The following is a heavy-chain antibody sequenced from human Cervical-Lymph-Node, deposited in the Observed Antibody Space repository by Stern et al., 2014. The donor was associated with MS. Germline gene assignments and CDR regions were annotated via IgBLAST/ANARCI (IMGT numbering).Heavy chain of an antibody. D-gene: IGHD1-7*01. J-gene: IGHJ4*02. CDR3: ARGNWNYEGMGY. CDR2: IWYDGNKK. CDR1: GFTFSNYG. Sequence: VHLVESGGGVVQPGRSLRLSCAASGFTFSNYGMHWVRQAPGKGLEWLAVIWYDGNKKYYADSVKGRFTISRDNSKNTLFLQMSSLTAEDTAVYYCARGNWNYEGMGYWGQGTLVTVSS. V-gene: IGHV3-33*01.